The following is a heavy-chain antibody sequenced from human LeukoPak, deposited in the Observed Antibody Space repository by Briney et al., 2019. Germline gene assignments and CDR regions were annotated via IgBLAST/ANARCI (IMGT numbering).Heavy chain of an antibody. V-gene: IGHV3-30*03. Sequence: GGSLRLSCAASGFTFSSYGMHWVRQTPGKGLEWVALISFDGSIEYYADSVKGRFAISRDNSKNTLYLQVNSLRAEDTAVYYCARPRTYTSSWSPFDYWGQGTLVTVSS. D-gene: IGHD6-13*01. CDR2: ISFDGSIE. CDR3: ARPRTYTSSWSPFDY. J-gene: IGHJ4*02. CDR1: GFTFSSYG.